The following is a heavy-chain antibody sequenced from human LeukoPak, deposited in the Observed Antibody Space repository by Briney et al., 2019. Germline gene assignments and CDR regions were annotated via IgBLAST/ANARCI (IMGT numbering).Heavy chain of an antibody. D-gene: IGHD2-2*02. V-gene: IGHV4-34*01. CDR3: ARGQYCSSTSCYTDFDY. J-gene: IGHJ4*02. CDR2: INHSGST. Sequence: SETLSLTCAAYGGSFSGYYWSWIRQPPGKGLEWIGEINHSGSTNYNPSLKSRVTISVDTSKNQFSLKLSSVTAADTAVYYCARGQYCSSTSCYTDFDYWAREPWSPSPQ. CDR1: GGSFSGYY.